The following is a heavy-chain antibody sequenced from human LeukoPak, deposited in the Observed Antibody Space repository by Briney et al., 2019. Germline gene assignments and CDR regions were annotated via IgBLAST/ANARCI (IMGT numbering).Heavy chain of an antibody. CDR3: ARDDVGEGYYYYGVDV. J-gene: IGHJ6*02. D-gene: IGHD3-10*01. CDR2: IWHDGSNT. V-gene: IGHV3-33*08. CDR1: GFTFSSYW. Sequence: GGSLRLSCAASGFTFSSYWMSWVRQAPGKGLEWVAVIWHDGSNTYYADSVKGRFTISRDKSKNTLYLQMNSLRVEDTAVYYCARDDVGEGYYYYGVDVWGQGTTVTASS.